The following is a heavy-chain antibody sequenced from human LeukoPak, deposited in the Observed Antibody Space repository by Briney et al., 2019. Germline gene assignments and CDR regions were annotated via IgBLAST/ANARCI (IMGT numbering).Heavy chain of an antibody. Sequence: SETLSLTCTVSGGSISSSSYYWGWIRQPPGKGLEWIGSIYYSGSTYYNPSLKSRVTIPVDTSKNQFSLKLSSVTAADTAVYYCARARRDAFDIWGQGTMVTVSS. J-gene: IGHJ3*02. CDR1: GGSISSSSYY. CDR2: IYYSGST. V-gene: IGHV4-39*01. CDR3: ARARRDAFDI.